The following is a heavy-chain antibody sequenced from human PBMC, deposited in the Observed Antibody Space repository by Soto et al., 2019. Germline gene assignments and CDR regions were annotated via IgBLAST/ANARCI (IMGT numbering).Heavy chain of an antibody. J-gene: IGHJ4*02. D-gene: IGHD2-21*01. CDR1: GFTFSSYA. CDR2: ISGSGGST. Sequence: GGSLRLSCAASGFTFSSYAMSWVRQAPGKGLEWVSAISGSGGSTYYADSVKGRFTISRDNSKNTLYLQMNSLRAEDTAVYYCAKEGSDYCGGDCYPQLFDYWGQGTLVTVSS. V-gene: IGHV3-23*01. CDR3: AKEGSDYCGGDCYPQLFDY.